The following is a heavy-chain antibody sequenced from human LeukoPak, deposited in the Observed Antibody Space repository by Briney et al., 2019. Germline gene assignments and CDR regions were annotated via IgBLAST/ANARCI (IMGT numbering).Heavy chain of an antibody. J-gene: IGHJ1*01. CDR3: ARDPGGSTEYFQH. CDR1: GFTFSSYW. V-gene: IGHV3-7*01. Sequence: GGSLRLSCAASGFTFSSYWMSWVRQAPGKGLEWVANIKQDGSEKYYVDSAKGRFTISRDNAKNSLYLQMNSLRAEDTAVYYCARDPGGSTEYFQHWGQGTLVTVSS. D-gene: IGHD3-16*01. CDR2: IKQDGSEK.